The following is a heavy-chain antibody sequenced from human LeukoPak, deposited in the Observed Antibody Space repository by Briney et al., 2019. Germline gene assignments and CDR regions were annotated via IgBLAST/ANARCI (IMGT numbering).Heavy chain of an antibody. D-gene: IGHD3-10*01. CDR1: GYTFTSYY. J-gene: IGHJ6*02. Sequence: ASVKVSCKASGYTFTSYYMHWVRQAPGQGLEWMGIINPSGGSTSYAQKFQGRVTMTRDTSTSTAYMELSSLRSEDTAVYYCARTTMVRGVITYNYYYYYGMDVWGQGTTVTVSS. CDR3: ARTTMVRGVITYNYYYYYGMDV. V-gene: IGHV1-46*01. CDR2: INPSGGST.